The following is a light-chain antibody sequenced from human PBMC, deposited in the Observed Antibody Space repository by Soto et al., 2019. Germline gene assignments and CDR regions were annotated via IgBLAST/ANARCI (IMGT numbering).Light chain of an antibody. CDR3: CSYTDGSSLV. CDR1: RSNIGRNY. CDR2: TNN. Sequence: QSVLTQPPSASGTPGQRVTISCSGSRSNIGRNYVYWYQHIPGTAPKLLIQTNNERPSGVPDRFSGSKSGTSVSLAISGLRSEDEATYYCCSYTDGSSLVFGGGTQLTVL. V-gene: IGLV1-47*01. J-gene: IGLJ3*02.